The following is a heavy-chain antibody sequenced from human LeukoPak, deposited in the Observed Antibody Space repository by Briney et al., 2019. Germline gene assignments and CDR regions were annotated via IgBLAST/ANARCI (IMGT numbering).Heavy chain of an antibody. CDR2: INHSGST. CDR3: ARRVNSTVLYYFDY. J-gene: IGHJ4*02. CDR1: GGSFSGYY. D-gene: IGHD4-11*01. Sequence: SETLSLTCAVYGGSFSGYYWSWIRQPPGKGLEWIGEINHSGSTYYNPSLKSRVTISVDTSKNQFSLKLSSVTAADTAVHYCARRVNSTVLYYFDYWGQGTLVTVSS. V-gene: IGHV4-34*01.